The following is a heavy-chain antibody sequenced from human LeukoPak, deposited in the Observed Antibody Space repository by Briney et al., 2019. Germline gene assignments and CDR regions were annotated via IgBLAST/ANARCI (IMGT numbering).Heavy chain of an antibody. D-gene: IGHD3-16*01. CDR2: INHSGST. J-gene: IGHJ6*03. V-gene: IGHV4-34*01. CDR1: GGSFSGYY. CDR3: ARDRFVNASYYYYYMDV. Sequence: SETLSLTCAVYGGSFSGYYWSWIRQPPGKGLEWIGEINHSGSTNYNPSLKSRVTISVDTSKNQFSLKLSSVTAADTAVYYCARDRFVNASYYYYYMDVWGKGTTVTVSS.